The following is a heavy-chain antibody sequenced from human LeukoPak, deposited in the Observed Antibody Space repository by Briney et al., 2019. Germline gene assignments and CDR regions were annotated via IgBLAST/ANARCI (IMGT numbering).Heavy chain of an antibody. J-gene: IGHJ6*03. CDR1: GYTFTGYY. V-gene: IGHV1-2*02. D-gene: IGHD3-10*01. Sequence: ASVKVSCKASGYTFTGYYMHWVRQAPGQGLEWMGWINPNSGGTNYAQKFQGRVTMTRDTSISTAYMELSRLRSDDTAVYYCARDLRFGELSPQQYYYYMDVWGKGTTVTISS. CDR3: ARDLRFGELSPQQYYYYMDV. CDR2: INPNSGGT.